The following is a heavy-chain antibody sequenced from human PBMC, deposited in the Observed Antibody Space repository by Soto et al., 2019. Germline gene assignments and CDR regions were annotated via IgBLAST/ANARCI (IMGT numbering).Heavy chain of an antibody. V-gene: IGHV1-46*01. Sequence: GASVNGSGKAAGDSFSVYCLDWVRQPHGQGHEWMGVINPHGGSTKYAQKFQGRVTMTRDTSRSTVYMELSSLRCDDTAIYYCARSSGGNLGIIIEGSNWFDPCGQGPLGTLSS. CDR1: GDSFSVYC. D-gene: IGHD3-16*01. CDR3: ARSSGGNLGIIIEGSNWFDP. CDR2: INPHGGST. J-gene: IGHJ5*02.